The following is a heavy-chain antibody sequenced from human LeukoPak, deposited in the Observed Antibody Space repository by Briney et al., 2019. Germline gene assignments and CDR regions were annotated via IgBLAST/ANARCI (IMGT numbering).Heavy chain of an antibody. CDR1: GFTFSSYS. D-gene: IGHD6-13*01. Sequence: GRSLRLSCAASGFTFSSYSMNWVRQAPGKGLEWVSYISSSSSTIYYADSVKGRFTISRDNAKNSLYLQMNSLRAEDTAVYYCARVSSSWGTWGQGTLVTVSS. J-gene: IGHJ5*02. V-gene: IGHV3-48*01. CDR3: ARVSSSWGT. CDR2: ISSSSSTI.